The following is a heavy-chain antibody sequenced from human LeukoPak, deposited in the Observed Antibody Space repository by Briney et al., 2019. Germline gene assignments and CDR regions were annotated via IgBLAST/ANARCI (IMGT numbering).Heavy chain of an antibody. CDR2: IYYSGST. J-gene: IGHJ5*02. CDR1: GGSISSYY. Sequence: SETLSLTCTVSGGSISSYYWSWIRQPPGKGLESIGYIYYSGSTNYNPSLKSRVTISVDTSKNQFSLKLSSVTAADTAVYYCARGSLKYSSSWFYNWFDPWGQGTLVTVSS. V-gene: IGHV4-59*01. CDR3: ARGSLKYSSSWFYNWFDP. D-gene: IGHD6-13*01.